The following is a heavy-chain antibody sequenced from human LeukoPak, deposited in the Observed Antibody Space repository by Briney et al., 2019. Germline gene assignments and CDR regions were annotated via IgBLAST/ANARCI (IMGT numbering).Heavy chain of an antibody. CDR1: GGSFSGYY. J-gene: IGHJ5*02. Sequence: PSETLSLTCAVYGGSFSGYYWSWIRQPPGKGLEWIGEINHSGSTNYNPSLKSRATISVDTSKNQFSLKLSSVTAADTAVYYCARERRYCSGGSCYSASVNWFDPWGQGTLVTVSS. D-gene: IGHD2-15*01. V-gene: IGHV4-34*01. CDR2: INHSGST. CDR3: ARERRYCSGGSCYSASVNWFDP.